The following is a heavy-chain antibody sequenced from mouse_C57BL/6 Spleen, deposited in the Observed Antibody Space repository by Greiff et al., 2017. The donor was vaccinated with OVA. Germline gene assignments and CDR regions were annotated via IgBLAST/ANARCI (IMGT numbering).Heavy chain of an antibody. J-gene: IGHJ4*01. CDR3: ARIYYGNYEDYAMDY. CDR1: GYAFTNYL. CDR2: INPGSGGT. V-gene: IGHV1-54*01. D-gene: IGHD2-1*01. Sequence: VQLQQSGAELVRPGTSVKVSCKASGYAFTNYLIEWVKQRPGQGLEWIGVINPGSGGTNYNEKFKGKATLTADKSSSTAYMQLSSLTSEDSAVYFCARIYYGNYEDYAMDYWGQGTSVTVSS.